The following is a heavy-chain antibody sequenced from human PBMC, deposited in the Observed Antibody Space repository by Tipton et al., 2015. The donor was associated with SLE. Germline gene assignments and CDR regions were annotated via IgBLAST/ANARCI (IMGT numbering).Heavy chain of an antibody. CDR1: GFTFSSYA. Sequence: SLRLSCSASGFTFSSYAMHWVRQAPGKGLEYVSAISSNGGSTYYADSVKGRFTISRDNSKNTLYLQMSSLRAEDTAVYYCVKADTAMEYYYYYYGMDVWGQGTTVTVSS. V-gene: IGHV3-64D*06. D-gene: IGHD5-18*01. CDR2: ISSNGGST. CDR3: VKADTAMEYYYYYYGMDV. J-gene: IGHJ6*02.